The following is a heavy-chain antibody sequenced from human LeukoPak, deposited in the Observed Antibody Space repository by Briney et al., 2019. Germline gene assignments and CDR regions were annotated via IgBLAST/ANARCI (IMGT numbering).Heavy chain of an antibody. CDR2: ISSSSSYI. CDR3: AKERKLLPFDC. J-gene: IGHJ4*02. V-gene: IGHV3-21*01. D-gene: IGHD4-23*01. CDR1: GFTFSTYS. Sequence: PGGSLRLSCAASGFTFSTYSMNWVRQAPGKGLEWVSSISSSSSYIYYADSVKGRFTISRDNAKNSLYLQMNSLRVEDTAVYYCAKERKLLPFDCWGQGTLVTVSS.